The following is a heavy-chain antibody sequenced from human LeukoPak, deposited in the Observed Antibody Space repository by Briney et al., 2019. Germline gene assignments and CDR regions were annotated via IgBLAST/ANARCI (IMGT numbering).Heavy chain of an antibody. V-gene: IGHV3-33*01. CDR3: ARDLLYDSGYYYGMDV. CDR1: GFTFSNYG. CDR2: IWYDGSNK. Sequence: PGGSLRLSCAASGFTFSNYGMHWVRQAPGKGLEWVAVIWYDGSNKYYADSVKGRFTIYRDNSKNTLYLQMNSLRAEDTAVYYCARDLLYDSGYYYGMDVWGQGATVTVSS. J-gene: IGHJ6*02. D-gene: IGHD3-3*01.